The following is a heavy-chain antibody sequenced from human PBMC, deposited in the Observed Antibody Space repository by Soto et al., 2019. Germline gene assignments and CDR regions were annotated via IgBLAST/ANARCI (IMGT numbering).Heavy chain of an antibody. CDR2: INAGNGNT. D-gene: IGHD6-19*01. Sequence: QVQVVQSGAEEKKPGASVKVSCTASGYTFTGYAIHWVRQAPGQRLEWMGWINAGNGNTKYSQKFQGRVTITRDTSASTAYMELSSLRSKDTAVYYCARAVAVPADFDYWGQGTLVTVSS. CDR1: GYTFTGYA. J-gene: IGHJ4*02. CDR3: ARAVAVPADFDY. V-gene: IGHV1-3*05.